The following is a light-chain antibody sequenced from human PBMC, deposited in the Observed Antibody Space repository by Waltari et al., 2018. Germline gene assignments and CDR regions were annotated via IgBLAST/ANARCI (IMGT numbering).Light chain of an antibody. J-gene: IGLJ3*02. CDR3: CSYAGSYTWV. Sequence: HSVTISCTGTTNDLGSYNYVSWYQQHPGKAPQLIILDVNTRPAGVPDRLSGSKSGNTASLTISGRRAEDEAEYYCCSYAGSYTWVFGGGTKLTVV. CDR2: DVN. CDR1: TNDLGSYNY. V-gene: IGLV2-11*03.